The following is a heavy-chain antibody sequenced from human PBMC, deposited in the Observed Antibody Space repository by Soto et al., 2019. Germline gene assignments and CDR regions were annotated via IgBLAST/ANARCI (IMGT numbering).Heavy chain of an antibody. CDR1: GFTFSNAW. D-gene: IGHD2-21*01. J-gene: IGHJ3*02. V-gene: IGHV3-15*01. CDR2: IKSKTDGGTT. Sequence: GGSLRLSCAASGFTFSNAWMSWVRQAPGKGLEWVGRIKSKTDGGTTDYAAPVKGGFTISRDDSKNTLYLQMNSLKTEDTAVYCCTAGWNAVIYDAFDIWGQGTMVTVSS. CDR3: TAGWNAVIYDAFDI.